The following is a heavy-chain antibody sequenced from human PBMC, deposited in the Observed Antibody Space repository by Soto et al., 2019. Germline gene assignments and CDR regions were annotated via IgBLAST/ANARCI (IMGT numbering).Heavy chain of an antibody. CDR1: GGSISSGDYY. D-gene: IGHD6-13*01. CDR2: IYYSGST. CDR3: ARDTAAASDNGMDV. Sequence: SETLSLTCTVSGGSISSGDYYWSWIRQPPGKGLEWIGYIYYSGSTYYNPSLKSRVTISVDTSKNQFSLKLSSVTAADTAVYYCARDTAAASDNGMDVWGQGTTVTAP. V-gene: IGHV4-30-4*01. J-gene: IGHJ6*02.